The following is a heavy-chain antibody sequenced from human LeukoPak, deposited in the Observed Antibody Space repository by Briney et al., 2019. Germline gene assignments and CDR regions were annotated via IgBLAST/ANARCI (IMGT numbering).Heavy chain of an antibody. V-gene: IGHV4-4*02. CDR1: GYSISSGYW. CDR3: ARSGDYSADS. CDR2: IHHTGST. Sequence: PSETLSLTCVVSGYSISSGYWWSWVRQPPGKGLEWIGEIHHTGSTNYTPSLKSRVTISVDKSKNQFSLKLTPVTAADTAVCYCARSGDYSADSWSQGTLLTVSS. D-gene: IGHD4-17*01. J-gene: IGHJ4*02.